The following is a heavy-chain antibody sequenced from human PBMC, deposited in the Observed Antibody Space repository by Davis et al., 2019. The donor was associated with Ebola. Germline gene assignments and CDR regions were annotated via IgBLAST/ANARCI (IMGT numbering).Heavy chain of an antibody. V-gene: IGHV3-48*02. Sequence: GGSLRLSCAASGFTFSSYSMNWVRQAPGKGLEWVSYIRSSSSSIYYADSVKGRFTISRDNAKNSLYLQMNSLRDEDTAVYYCARVPIVATIRADYWGQGTLVTVSS. CDR2: IRSSSSSI. CDR1: GFTFSSYS. D-gene: IGHD5-12*01. CDR3: ARVPIVATIRADY. J-gene: IGHJ4*02.